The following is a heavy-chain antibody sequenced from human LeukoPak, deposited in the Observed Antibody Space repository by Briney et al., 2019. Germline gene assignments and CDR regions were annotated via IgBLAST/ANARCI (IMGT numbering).Heavy chain of an antibody. J-gene: IGHJ6*04. CDR3: ARDLLRYCNDISCYGPSVV. Sequence: GGSLRLSCEASGFTFSYYTMNWVRQAPGKGLEWVSSITSGSYIYYADSVKGRFTISRDNAKNSLYLQMNSLRAEDTAVYYCARDLLRYCNDISCYGPSVVWGKGTTVTVSS. D-gene: IGHD2-2*01. V-gene: IGHV3-21*01. CDR1: GFTFSYYT. CDR2: ITSGSYI.